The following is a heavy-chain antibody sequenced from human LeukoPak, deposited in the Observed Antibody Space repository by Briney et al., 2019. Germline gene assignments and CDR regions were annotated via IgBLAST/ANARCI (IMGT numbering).Heavy chain of an antibody. CDR3: AKSLRFLEWLFANFDY. Sequence: GGSLRLSCAASGFTFSSYAMSWVRQAPGKGLEWVSIINKSGGSTNYADSVKGRFTISRDNSENTLYLQVNSLRAEDTAVYYCAKSLRFLEWLFANFDYWGQGTLVTVSS. V-gene: IGHV3-23*01. J-gene: IGHJ4*02. D-gene: IGHD3-3*01. CDR2: INKSGGST. CDR1: GFTFSSYA.